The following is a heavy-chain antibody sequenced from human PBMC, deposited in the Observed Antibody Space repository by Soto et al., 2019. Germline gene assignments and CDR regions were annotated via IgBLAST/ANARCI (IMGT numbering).Heavy chain of an antibody. J-gene: IGHJ4*02. CDR3: AWESGETCSYEEY. CDR1: GGSITDYS. V-gene: IGHV4-4*07. CDR2: ISATWKN. Sequence: QVQLQESGPGRLKPSETLSLTCSVSGGSITDYSWNWIRQSAGKGLEWIWRISATWKNQVNPSLQSRVTMSLDTSKNQFSLKLTSVTAADTDVYYCAWESGETCSYEEYWGQGTLVTVAS. D-gene: IGHD5-12*01.